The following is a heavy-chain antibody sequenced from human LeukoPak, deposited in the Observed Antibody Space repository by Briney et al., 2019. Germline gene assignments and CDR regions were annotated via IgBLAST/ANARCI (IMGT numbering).Heavy chain of an antibody. CDR3: ARDVYYGSGSPRLDY. CDR1: GGSISSGSYS. Sequence: SETLSLTCTVSGGSISSGSYSWNWIRQPAGKGLEWIGRIYTSESTNYNPSLKSRVTISVDTSKNQFSLKVSSVTAADTAVYYCARDVYYGSGSPRLDYWGQGTLVTVSS. CDR2: IYTSEST. V-gene: IGHV4-61*02. D-gene: IGHD3-10*01. J-gene: IGHJ4*02.